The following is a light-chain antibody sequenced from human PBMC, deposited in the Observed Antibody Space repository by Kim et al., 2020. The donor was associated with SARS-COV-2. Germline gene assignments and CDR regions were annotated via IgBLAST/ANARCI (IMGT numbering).Light chain of an antibody. V-gene: IGKV1-5*01. CDR2: DAS. CDR3: QHRGT. Sequence: SPLSAAIGDSVPITCRASQSIDNWLAWYQRKPGKAPNLLIYDASSLETGVPSRFSGSGSGTEFTLSISSLQPDDSATYYCQHRGTFGQGTKVDIK. J-gene: IGKJ1*01. CDR1: QSIDNW.